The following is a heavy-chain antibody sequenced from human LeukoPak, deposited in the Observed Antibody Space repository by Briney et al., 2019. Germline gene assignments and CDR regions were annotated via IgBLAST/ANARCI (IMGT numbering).Heavy chain of an antibody. CDR2: INSSSSTI. J-gene: IGHJ4*02. CDR1: GFTFSSYS. V-gene: IGHV3-48*01. D-gene: IGHD3-3*01. CDR3: ARDGGSGYYDFWSGYYYFDY. Sequence: GGSLRLSCAASGFTFSSYSMNWVRQAPGKGLEGVSYINSSSSTIYYADAVKGRFTISRDNAKNSLYLQMNSLRAEETAVYYCARDGGSGYYDFWSGYYYFDYWGQGTLVTVSS.